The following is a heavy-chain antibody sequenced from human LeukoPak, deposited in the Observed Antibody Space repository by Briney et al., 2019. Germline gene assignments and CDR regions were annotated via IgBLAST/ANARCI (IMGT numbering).Heavy chain of an antibody. D-gene: IGHD3-16*02. CDR3: ARVLYVWGSRIVIPFRY. CDR1: GYTFTSYD. J-gene: IGHJ4*02. Sequence: EASVKVSCKASGYTFTSYDINWVRQATGQGLEWMGWMNPISGNTGYAQKFQGRVTITRNTSISTAYMELSSLRSEDTAVYYCARVLYVWGSRIVIPFRYWGQGTLVTVSS. CDR2: MNPISGNT. V-gene: IGHV1-8*03.